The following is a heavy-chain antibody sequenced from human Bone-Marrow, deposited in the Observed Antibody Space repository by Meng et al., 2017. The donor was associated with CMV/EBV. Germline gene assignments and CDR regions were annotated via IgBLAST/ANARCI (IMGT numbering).Heavy chain of an antibody. CDR3: ARWTLNGSSSPFDP. V-gene: IGHV1-2*02. CDR1: GYTFTGYY. CDR2: INPNSGGT. Sequence: ASVKGSCKASGYTFTGYYMHWVRQAPGQGLEWMGWINPNSGGTNYAQKFQGRVTMTRDTSISTAYMELSRLRSDDTAVYYCARWTLNGSSSPFDPWGQGTLVTVSS. D-gene: IGHD6-6*01. J-gene: IGHJ5*02.